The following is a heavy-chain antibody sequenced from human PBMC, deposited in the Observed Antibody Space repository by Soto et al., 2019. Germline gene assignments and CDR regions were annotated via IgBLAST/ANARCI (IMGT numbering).Heavy chain of an antibody. CDR2: IIPIFGTA. Sequence: QVQLVQSGAEVKKPGSSVKVSCKASGGTFSSYAISWVRQAPGQGLEWMGGIIPIFGTANYAQKFQGRVTITADESTSTAYMELSSLRSEDTVVYYCARDVRGYSYGLGAWDVWGQGTTVTVSS. V-gene: IGHV1-69*01. CDR3: ARDVRGYSYGLGAWDV. CDR1: GGTFSSYA. J-gene: IGHJ6*02. D-gene: IGHD5-18*01.